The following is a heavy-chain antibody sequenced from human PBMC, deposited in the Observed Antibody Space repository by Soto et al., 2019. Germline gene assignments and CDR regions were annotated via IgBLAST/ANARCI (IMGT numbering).Heavy chain of an antibody. V-gene: IGHV4-30-2*01. Sequence: QLQLQESGSGLVKPSQTLSLTCAVSGGSISSGGYSWSWIWQPPGKGLEWIGYIYHSGSTYYNPSLKSRVTISVERSKNQFSLKLSSETAADTAVYYCARALTGYGDYYGMDVWGQGTTVTVSS. CDR2: IYHSGST. J-gene: IGHJ6*02. CDR1: GGSISSGGYS. CDR3: ARALTGYGDYYGMDV. D-gene: IGHD4-17*01.